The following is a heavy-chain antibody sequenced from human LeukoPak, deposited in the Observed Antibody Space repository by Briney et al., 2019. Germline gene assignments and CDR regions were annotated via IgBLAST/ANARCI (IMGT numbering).Heavy chain of an antibody. D-gene: IGHD6-6*01. Sequence: GGSLRLSCAASGFTFSNYWMNWVRQAPGKGLEWVANIKQSGSEQYYGDSVRGRFTISRDNAKNSLFLQMNSLRAKDTAVYYCARDGYGTSSLDYWGQGTLVTVSS. V-gene: IGHV3-7*03. CDR3: ARDGYGTSSLDY. CDR1: GFTFSNYW. CDR2: IKQSGSEQ. J-gene: IGHJ4*02.